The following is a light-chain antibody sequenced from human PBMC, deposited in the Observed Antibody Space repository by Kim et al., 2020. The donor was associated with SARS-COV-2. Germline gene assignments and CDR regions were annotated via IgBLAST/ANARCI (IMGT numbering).Light chain of an antibody. CDR2: YDS. CDR1: NIGSKS. V-gene: IGLV3-21*04. CDR3: QVWDSSSDHPV. J-gene: IGLJ2*01. Sequence: SYELTQPPSVSVAPGKTARITCGGNNIGSKSVHWYQQKPGQAPVLVIYYDSVRPSGIPERFSGSNSGNTATLTISRVEAGDEADYYCQVWDSSSDHPVFG.